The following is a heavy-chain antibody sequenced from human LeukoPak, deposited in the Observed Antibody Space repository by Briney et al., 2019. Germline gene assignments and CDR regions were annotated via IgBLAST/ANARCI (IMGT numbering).Heavy chain of an antibody. CDR2: IYYSGST. V-gene: IGHV4-59*08. J-gene: IGHJ5*02. D-gene: IGHD1-26*01. CDR1: GGSISSYY. Sequence: SETLSLTCTVSGGSISSYYWSWIRQPPGKGLEWIGYIYYSGSTNYNPSLKSRVTISVDTSKNQFSLKLSSVTAADTAVYYCARVDLGAKGSDWFDPWGQGTLVTVSS. CDR3: ARVDLGAKGSDWFDP.